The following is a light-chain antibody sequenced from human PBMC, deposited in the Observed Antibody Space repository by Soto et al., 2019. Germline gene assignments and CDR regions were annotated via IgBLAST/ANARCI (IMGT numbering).Light chain of an antibody. CDR2: KAS. V-gene: IGKV1-5*03. Sequence: DIQMTQSPSTLSASVGDRVTITCRASQSISSWLAWYLQKPGKAPKLLIYKASSLESGVPSRFSGSGSGTEFTLTISSLPTDDFATYYCQQYNSYSRTFGPGTKVAIK. J-gene: IGKJ1*01. CDR3: QQYNSYSRT. CDR1: QSISSW.